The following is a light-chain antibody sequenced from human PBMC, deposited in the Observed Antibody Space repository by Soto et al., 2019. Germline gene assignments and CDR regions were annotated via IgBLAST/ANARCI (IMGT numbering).Light chain of an antibody. J-gene: IGKJ4*01. CDR2: DAS. Sequence: DLQVTQSPSSLSASVGDRVTITCQASDDIINSLNWYQQKPGKAPKLLIHDASILQTGVPSRFSGSGSGTDFTFTITSLQPEDIATYYCQQYDILPITFGGGTKVEIK. V-gene: IGKV1-33*01. CDR3: QQYDILPIT. CDR1: DDIINS.